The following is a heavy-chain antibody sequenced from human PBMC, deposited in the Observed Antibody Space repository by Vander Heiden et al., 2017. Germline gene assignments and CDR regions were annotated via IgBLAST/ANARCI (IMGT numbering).Heavy chain of an antibody. CDR2: IYPGDPDT. J-gene: IGHJ6*02. CDR1: GYRFTSYW. Sequence: EVQLVQSGAEVKKPGESLKISCKGSGYRFTSYWIGWGRQMTGKRLEWMGIIYPGDPDTRYSPSFQGQVTISADKSISTAYLQWSSLKASDTAMYYCASSAVAGDNYYYYYYGMDVWGQGPTVTVSS. V-gene: IGHV5-51*01. CDR3: ASSAVAGDNYYYYYYGMDV. D-gene: IGHD6-19*01.